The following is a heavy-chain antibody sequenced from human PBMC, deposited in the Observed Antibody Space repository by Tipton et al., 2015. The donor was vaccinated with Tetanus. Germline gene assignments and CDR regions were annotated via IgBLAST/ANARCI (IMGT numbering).Heavy chain of an antibody. CDR2: ISSGSTYI. CDR3: ARGQIVEQATRDHDYGVDV. J-gene: IGHJ6*02. Sequence: SLRLSCAASKFSFSRHSMNWVRQAPGKGLEWVSSISSGSTYIYYADSVKGRFTISRDNAKNSLYLLMDSLRAEDTAVYHCARGQIVEQATRDHDYGVDVWGQGTTVTVSS. D-gene: IGHD3-22*01. V-gene: IGHV3-21*01. CDR1: KFSFSRHS.